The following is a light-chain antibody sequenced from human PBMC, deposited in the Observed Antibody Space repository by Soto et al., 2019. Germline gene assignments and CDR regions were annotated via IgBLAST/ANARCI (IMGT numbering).Light chain of an antibody. J-gene: IGLJ1*01. CDR1: SSDVGGSTY. CDR3: SSYTSSYNYV. V-gene: IGLV2-14*01. CDR2: DVS. Sequence: QSVRTKPAAVSGGPGQSIAISCTGTSSDVGGSTYVSWYQQHPGKAPKLMIYDVSNRPSGVSNRFSGSKSGNTASLTISGLQAEDEADYYCSSYTSSYNYVFGTGTKVTV.